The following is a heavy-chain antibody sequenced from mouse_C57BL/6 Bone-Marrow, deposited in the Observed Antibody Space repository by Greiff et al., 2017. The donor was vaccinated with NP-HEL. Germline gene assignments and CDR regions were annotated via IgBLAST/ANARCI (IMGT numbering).Heavy chain of an antibody. J-gene: IGHJ2*01. CDR3: AIIGSSYENFDY. V-gene: IGHV1-74*01. CDR2: IHPSDSDT. D-gene: IGHD1-1*01. CDR1: GYTFTSHW. Sequence: VQLQQPGAELVKPGASVKVSCKASGYTFTSHWMHWVKQRPGQGLEWIGRIHPSDSDTNYNHKFKGKATLTVDKSSSTAYMQLSSLTSEDSAVYYCAIIGSSYENFDYWGKGTTLTVSS.